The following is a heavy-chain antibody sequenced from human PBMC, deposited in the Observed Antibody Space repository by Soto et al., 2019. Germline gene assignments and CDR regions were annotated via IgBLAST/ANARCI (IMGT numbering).Heavy chain of an antibody. V-gene: IGHV1-69*06. D-gene: IGHD3-22*01. CDR3: ASSPPLYYYDSSGPPGWFDP. Sequence: GASVKVSCEASGGTFSSYAISWVRQAPGQGLEWMGGIIPIFGTANYAQKFQGRVTITADKSTSTAYMELSSLRSEDTAVYYCASSPPLYYYDSSGPPGWFDPWGQGTLVTVSS. CDR2: IIPIFGTA. J-gene: IGHJ5*02. CDR1: GGTFSSYA.